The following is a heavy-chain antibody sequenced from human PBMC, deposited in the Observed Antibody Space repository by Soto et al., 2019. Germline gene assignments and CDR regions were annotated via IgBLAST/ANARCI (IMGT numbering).Heavy chain of an antibody. CDR2: MNPNSGNT. D-gene: IGHD3-16*01. CDR1: GYTFTSYD. V-gene: IGHV1-8*01. CDR3: ARGSSGYYDDIWGSGAKFDP. Sequence: QVQLVQSGAEVKKPGASVKVSCKASGYTFTSYDINWVRQATGQGLEWMGWMNPNSGNTGYAQKFQGRVTMTRNTSISTAYMELSSLRSEDTAVYYCARGSSGYYDDIWGSGAKFDPWGQGTLVTVSS. J-gene: IGHJ5*02.